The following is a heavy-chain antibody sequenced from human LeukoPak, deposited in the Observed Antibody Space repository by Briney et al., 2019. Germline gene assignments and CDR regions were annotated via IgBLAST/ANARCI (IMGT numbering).Heavy chain of an antibody. V-gene: IGHV3-64D*06. CDR2: ISSNGGTT. CDR3: ARDREGYCTNGVCSNDAFDI. Sequence: GGSLRLSCSASGFTFSSYAMHWVRQAPGKGLEYVSAISSNGGTTYYADSVKGRFTISRDNSKNTLYLQMSSLRAEDTAVYYCARDREGYCTNGVCSNDAFDIWGQGTMVTVSS. J-gene: IGHJ3*02. CDR1: GFTFSSYA. D-gene: IGHD2-8*01.